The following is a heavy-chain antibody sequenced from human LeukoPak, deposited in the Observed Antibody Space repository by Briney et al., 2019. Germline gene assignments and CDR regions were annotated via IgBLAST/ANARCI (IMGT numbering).Heavy chain of an antibody. CDR2: IYYSGST. V-gene: IGHV4-31*03. CDR3: ARESERYSHIFDY. CDR1: GGSISSGGYY. D-gene: IGHD1-1*01. Sequence: PSETLSLTCTVSGGSISSGGYYWSWIRQHPGKGLEWIGYIYYSGSTYYNPSLKSRVTISVDTSKNQFSLKLSSVTAADTAVYYCARESERYSHIFDYWGQGTLVTVSS. J-gene: IGHJ4*02.